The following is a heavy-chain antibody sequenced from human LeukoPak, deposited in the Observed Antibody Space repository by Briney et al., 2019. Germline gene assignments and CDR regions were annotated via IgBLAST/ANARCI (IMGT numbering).Heavy chain of an antibody. J-gene: IGHJ4*02. CDR2: IYYSGST. Sequence: SETLSLTCTVSGGSISSYYWSWIRQPPGKGLEWIGYIYYSGSTNYNPSLKSRVTISVDTSKSQFSLKLSSVTAADTAVYYCARVGNYYDSSPMYYFDYWGQGTLVTVSS. V-gene: IGHV4-59*01. D-gene: IGHD3-22*01. CDR3: ARVGNYYDSSPMYYFDY. CDR1: GGSISSYY.